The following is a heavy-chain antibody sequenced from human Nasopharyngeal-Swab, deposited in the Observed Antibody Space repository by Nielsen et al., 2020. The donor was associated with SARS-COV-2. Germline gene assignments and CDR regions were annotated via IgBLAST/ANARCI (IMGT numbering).Heavy chain of an antibody. CDR3: ARDPGMGTVTTTPAYYYGMDV. V-gene: IGHV1-46*01. Sequence: ASVKVSCKVSGYTFTSYYMHWVRQAPGQGLEWMGIINPSGGSTSYAQKFQGRVTMTRDTSTSTVYMELSSLRSEDTAVYYCARDPGMGTVTTTPAYYYGMDVWGQGTTVTVSS. D-gene: IGHD4-11*01. CDR2: INPSGGST. CDR1: GYTFTSYY. J-gene: IGHJ6*02.